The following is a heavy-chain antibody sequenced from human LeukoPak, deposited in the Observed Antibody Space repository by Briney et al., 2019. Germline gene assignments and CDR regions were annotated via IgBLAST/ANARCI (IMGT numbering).Heavy chain of an antibody. CDR3: ARGWWDSLYYYYYYGMDV. J-gene: IGHJ6*02. D-gene: IGHD1-26*01. CDR2: ISYDGSNK. Sequence: GGSLRLSCAASGFTFSSYAMSWVRQAPGKGLEWVAVISYDGSNKYYADSVKGRFTISRDNSKNTLYLQMNSLRAEDTAVYYCARGWWDSLYYYYYYGMDVWGQGTTVTVSS. V-gene: IGHV3-30-3*01. CDR1: GFTFSSYA.